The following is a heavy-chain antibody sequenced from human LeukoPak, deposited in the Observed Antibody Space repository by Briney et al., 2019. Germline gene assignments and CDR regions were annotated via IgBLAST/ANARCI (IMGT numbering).Heavy chain of an antibody. D-gene: IGHD6-13*01. V-gene: IGHV3-23*01. CDR2: ITCSGGST. CDR1: GFTFSSYA. CDR3: AKDRGSSWDQGWFDP. J-gene: IGHJ5*02. Sequence: GGSQRLFCAASGFTFSSYAMRWVRQAPGKGLEWVSPITCSGGSTYYADSVKGRFTISRDNSKNTLYPQMNSLKAEDTAVYYCAKDRGSSWDQGWFDPWAQGTLVPVP.